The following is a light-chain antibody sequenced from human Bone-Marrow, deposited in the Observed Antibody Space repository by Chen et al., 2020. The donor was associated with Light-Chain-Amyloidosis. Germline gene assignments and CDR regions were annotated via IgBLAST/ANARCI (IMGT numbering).Light chain of an antibody. CDR2: RDT. J-gene: IGLJ2*01. V-gene: IGLV3-25*03. CDR3: QSADSSGTYAVI. Sequence: SYELTQPPSVSVSPGQTAMITCSGDDLPTKYAYWYQQKPGQAPVLVIHRDTERPSGISERFSGSSSGTTATLTISGVQAEDEADYHCQSADSSGTYAVIFGGGTKLTVL. CDR1: DLPTKY.